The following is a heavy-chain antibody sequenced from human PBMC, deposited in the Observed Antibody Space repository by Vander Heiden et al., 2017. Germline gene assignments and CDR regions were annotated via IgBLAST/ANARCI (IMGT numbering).Heavy chain of an antibody. CDR3: AKERPCSSTSCYGDAFDI. J-gene: IGHJ3*02. V-gene: IGHV3-30*18. CDR2: ISYDGSNK. Sequence: VHLVESGGGVAQPGRSLRLSCAASGFTFSSSGMHWVRQAPGKGLEWVAVISYDGSNKYYADSVKGRFTISRDDSKNTLYLQMNSLRAEDTAVYYCAKERPCSSTSCYGDAFDIWGQGTMVTVSS. D-gene: IGHD2-2*01. CDR1: GFTFSSSG.